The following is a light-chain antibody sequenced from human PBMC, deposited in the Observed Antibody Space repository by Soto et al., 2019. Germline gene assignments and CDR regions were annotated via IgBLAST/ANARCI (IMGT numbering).Light chain of an antibody. Sequence: IQLTQFPSSLSASVGDKVTITCRASQGIGSYLAWYQQKPGNAPKLLIYAASTLQSGVPSRFSGSGSGTDFTLTISSLQTEDFAAYYCQQLDSYPITFGQGTRLEIK. J-gene: IGKJ5*01. CDR1: QGIGSY. V-gene: IGKV1-9*01. CDR3: QQLDSYPIT. CDR2: AAS.